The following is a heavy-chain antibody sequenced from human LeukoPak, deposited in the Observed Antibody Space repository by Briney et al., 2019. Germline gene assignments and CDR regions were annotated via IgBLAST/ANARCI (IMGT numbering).Heavy chain of an antibody. Sequence: GGSLRLSCAASGFTFSSYAMSWVRQAPGKGLEWVSAISGSGGSTYYADSVKGRFTISRDNSKNTLYLQMNSLRAEDTAVYCCAKCMVRGVIITRGAFDIWGQGTMVTVSS. CDR1: GFTFSSYA. CDR3: AKCMVRGVIITRGAFDI. V-gene: IGHV3-23*01. J-gene: IGHJ3*02. D-gene: IGHD3-10*01. CDR2: ISGSGGST.